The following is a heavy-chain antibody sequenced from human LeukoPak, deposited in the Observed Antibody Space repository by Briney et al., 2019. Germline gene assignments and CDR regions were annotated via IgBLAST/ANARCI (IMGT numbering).Heavy chain of an antibody. CDR2: IKKDGFFS. D-gene: IGHD4-4*01. J-gene: IGHJ4*02. CDR3: ATDLDYTFDY. Sequence: TGGSLRLSCTASGFPFRVRWMHWVRQAPGKGPVWISLIKKDGFFSTYADSVKGRFTISRDDAKNTLYLQMDSLRADDTAVYYCATDLDYTFDYWGRGTLVTVSS. CDR1: GFPFRVRW. V-gene: IGHV3-74*03.